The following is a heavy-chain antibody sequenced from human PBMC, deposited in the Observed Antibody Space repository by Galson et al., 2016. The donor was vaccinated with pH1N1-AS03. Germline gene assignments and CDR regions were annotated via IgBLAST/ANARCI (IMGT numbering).Heavy chain of an antibody. CDR2: LCGSGSSK. J-gene: IGHJ4*02. V-gene: IGHV3-23*01. CDR1: GFTFSTYA. D-gene: IGHD2-15*01. Sequence: SLRLSCAASGFTFSTYAMGWVRQAPGKGLEWVSALCGSGSSKFYAASWKGRFTVSRDNSKNPLYLQFKSMRAEDTAVYSCAKFRGGHYPQYYFDYWGQGALVTVSS. CDR3: AKFRGGHYPQYYFDY.